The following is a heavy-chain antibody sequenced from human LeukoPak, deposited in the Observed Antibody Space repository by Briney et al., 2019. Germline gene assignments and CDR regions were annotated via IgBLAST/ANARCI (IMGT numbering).Heavy chain of an antibody. V-gene: IGHV3-21*01. CDR1: GFTFSSYS. CDR2: ISSSSSYK. J-gene: IGHJ4*02. CDR3: AREGAQLTLDY. Sequence: GGSLRLSCAASGFTFSSYSMNWVRQAPGKGLEWVSSISSSSSYKYYADSVKGRFTISRDNAKNSLYLQMNSLRAEDTAVYYCAREGAQLTLDYWGQGTLVTVSS. D-gene: IGHD3-16*01.